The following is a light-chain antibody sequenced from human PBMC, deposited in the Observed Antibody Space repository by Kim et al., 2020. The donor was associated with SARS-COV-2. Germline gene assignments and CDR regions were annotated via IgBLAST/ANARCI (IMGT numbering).Light chain of an antibody. CDR3: QQYNNWPRT. CDR1: QSVGSN. V-gene: IGKV3-15*01. Sequence: EIVMTQSPATLSVSPGERGTLSCRANQSVGSNLAWYQQKPGQAPRLLIYGASTRATGIPARFSGSGSGTEFTLTIGSLQSEDFAVYYCQQYNNWPRTFGQGTKVDIK. J-gene: IGKJ1*01. CDR2: GAS.